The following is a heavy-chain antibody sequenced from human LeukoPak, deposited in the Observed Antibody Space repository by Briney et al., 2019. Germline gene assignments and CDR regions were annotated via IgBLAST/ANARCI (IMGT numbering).Heavy chain of an antibody. CDR1: GLTFSSCG. CDR2: ISGSGDSA. CDR3: AKGGPGFNWFDP. J-gene: IGHJ5*02. Sequence: PGGSRELSWAPSGLTFSSCGMSWVCQPPGKGLEWVSAISGSGDSAYYADSVKGRFTISRDNSKNTLYLQVNSLRAEDTAVYYCAKGGPGFNWFDPWGQGTLVTVSS. V-gene: IGHV3-23*01.